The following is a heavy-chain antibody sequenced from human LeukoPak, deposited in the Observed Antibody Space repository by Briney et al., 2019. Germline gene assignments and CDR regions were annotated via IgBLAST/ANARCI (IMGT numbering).Heavy chain of an antibody. CDR1: GGSISSGSYY. V-gene: IGHV4-61*02. CDR3: ARGGYYPLDY. Sequence: SETLSLTXTVSGGSISSGSYYWSWIRQPAGKGLEWIGRIYTSGSTNYNPSLKSRVTISVDTSKNQFSLKLSSVTAADTAVYYCARGGYYPLDYWGQGTLVTVSS. CDR2: IYTSGST. D-gene: IGHD5-18*01. J-gene: IGHJ4*02.